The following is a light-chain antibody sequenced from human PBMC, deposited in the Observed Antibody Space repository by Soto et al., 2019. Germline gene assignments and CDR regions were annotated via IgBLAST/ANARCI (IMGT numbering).Light chain of an antibody. CDR2: GAS. CDR3: QQYESYSPLT. Sequence: EIVLTQSPGTLSLSPGERATLSCRASQTVSSNKLAWYQQKPGQAPRLLIYGASGRTTGIPDRFSGSGSGTDFTLTISILQPDAFATYYCQQYESYSPLTFGGGTKVEIK. J-gene: IGKJ4*02. CDR1: QTVSSNK. V-gene: IGKV3-20*01.